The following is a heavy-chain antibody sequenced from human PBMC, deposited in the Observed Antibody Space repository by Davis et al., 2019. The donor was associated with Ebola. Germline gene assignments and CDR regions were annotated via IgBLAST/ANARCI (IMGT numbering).Heavy chain of an antibody. CDR3: ARLCSSSCPNDY. V-gene: IGHV1-2*06. Sequence: AASVKVSCKASGYTFTGYHMHWVRQAPGQGLEWMGRMNPHNGDTNYAQNFQGRVTMTRDTSISTAYMELSRLRYDDTAVYYCARLCSSSCPNDYWGQGTLVTVSP. D-gene: IGHD6-13*01. CDR1: GYTFTGYH. CDR2: MNPHNGDT. J-gene: IGHJ4*02.